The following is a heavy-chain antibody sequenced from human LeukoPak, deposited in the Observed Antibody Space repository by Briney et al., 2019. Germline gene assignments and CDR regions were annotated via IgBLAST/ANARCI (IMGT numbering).Heavy chain of an antibody. V-gene: IGHV1-46*01. CDR2: INPSGGST. Sequence: ASVKVSCKASGYTFTSYYMHWMLQAPGQGLEWMGIINPSGGSTSYAQKFQGRVTMARDTSTSTVYMELSSLRSEDTAVYYCARSRRGGYSYGLDYWGQGTLVTVSS. CDR1: GYTFTSYY. J-gene: IGHJ4*02. CDR3: ARSRRGGYSYGLDY. D-gene: IGHD5-18*01.